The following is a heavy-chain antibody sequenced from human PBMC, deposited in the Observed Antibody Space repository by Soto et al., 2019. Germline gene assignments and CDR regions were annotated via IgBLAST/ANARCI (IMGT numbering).Heavy chain of an antibody. D-gene: IGHD2-2*01. CDR2: IYYTGST. J-gene: IGHJ5*02. CDR3: ARHPVPAAVIFSGSWFDP. CDR1: GGSISSSSYY. Sequence: PSETLSLTCTVSGGSISSSSYYWGWIRQSPGKGLEWIGSIYYTGSTYYNPSLKSRVTISIDTSKNQFSLKVNSVTAADTAVYYCARHPVPAAVIFSGSWFDPWGQGTLVTVSS. V-gene: IGHV4-39*01.